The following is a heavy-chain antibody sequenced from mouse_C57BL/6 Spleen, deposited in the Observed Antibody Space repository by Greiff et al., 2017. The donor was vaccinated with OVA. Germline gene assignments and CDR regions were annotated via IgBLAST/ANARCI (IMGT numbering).Heavy chain of an antibody. CDR3: ARDWDIYAMDY. V-gene: IGHV3-6*01. Sequence: DVQLQESGPGLVKPSQSLSLTCSVTGYSITSGYYWNWIRQFPGNKLEWMGYISYDGSNNYNPSFKNRISITRDTSKNQFFLKLNSVTTEDTATYYCARDWDIYAMDYWGQGTSVTVSS. D-gene: IGHD4-1*01. J-gene: IGHJ4*01. CDR1: GYSITSGYY. CDR2: ISYDGSN.